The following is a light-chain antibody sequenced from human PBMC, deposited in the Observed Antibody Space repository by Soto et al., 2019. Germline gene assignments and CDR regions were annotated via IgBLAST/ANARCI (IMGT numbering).Light chain of an antibody. CDR3: SSYEGSNNLV. J-gene: IGLJ3*02. V-gene: IGLV2-8*01. CDR1: SSDVGGYNY. Sequence: QSALTQPPSASGSPGQSVTISCTGTSSDVGGYNYVSWYQQHPGKAPKLMIYEVSKRPSGVPDHFSGSKSGNTASLTVSGLQAEDEADYYCSSYEGSNNLVFGGGTKLTVL. CDR2: EVS.